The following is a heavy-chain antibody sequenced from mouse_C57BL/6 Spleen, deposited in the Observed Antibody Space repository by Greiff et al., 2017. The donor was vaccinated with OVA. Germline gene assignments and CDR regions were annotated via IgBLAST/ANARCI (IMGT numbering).Heavy chain of an antibody. D-gene: IGHD2-14*01. J-gene: IGHJ1*03. CDR2: IYPGSGNT. CDR3: ARSGYDRYFEV. Sequence: VQLQQSGAELVRPGASVKLSCKASGYTFTDYYIHWVKQRPGQGLEWIARIYPGSGNTYYTEKFKGKATLAGEKSSSTAYMQLSSLTSEDSAVYFCARSGYDRYFEVWGTGTTVTVAS. CDR1: GYTFTDYY. V-gene: IGHV1-76*01.